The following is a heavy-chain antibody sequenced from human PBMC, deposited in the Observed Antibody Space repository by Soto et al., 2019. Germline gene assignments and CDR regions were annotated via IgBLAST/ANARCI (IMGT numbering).Heavy chain of an antibody. CDR1: GGSISSYY. D-gene: IGHD1-1*01. Sequence: PSETLSLTCTVSGGSISSYYWSWIRQPPGKGLEWIGYIYYSGSTNYNPFLKSRVTISVDTSKNQFSLKLSSVTAADTAVYYCASRYEGDYFDYWGQGTLVTVSS. J-gene: IGHJ4*02. CDR3: ASRYEGDYFDY. CDR2: IYYSGST. V-gene: IGHV4-59*01.